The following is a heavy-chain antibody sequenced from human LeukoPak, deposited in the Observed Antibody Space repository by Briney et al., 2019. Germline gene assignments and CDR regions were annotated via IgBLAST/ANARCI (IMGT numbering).Heavy chain of an antibody. CDR2: IKQDGSER. D-gene: IGHD3-22*01. CDR3: ARRSLNYYDSSGFYFDS. V-gene: IGHV3-7*01. CDR1: GFTFSNYW. J-gene: IGHJ4*02. Sequence: GGSLRLSCAASGFTFSNYWMNWVRQAPGKGLEWVANIKQDGSERYYVDSVKGRFTISRDNAKNSLYLQMNSLRAEDTAIYYCARRSLNYYDSSGFYFDSWGQGTLVTVSS.